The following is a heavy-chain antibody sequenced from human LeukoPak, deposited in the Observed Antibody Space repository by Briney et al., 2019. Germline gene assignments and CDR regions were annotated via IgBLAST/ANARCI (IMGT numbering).Heavy chain of an antibody. Sequence: ASVKVSCKASGYTFTGYYMHWVRQAPGQGLAGVGWINPNSGGTNYAQKLQDRVTMTRDTSISTAYMELSRRRSDDTAVYYWARGKVGATQPGSYWGQGTLVSVSS. V-gene: IGHV1-2*02. CDR2: INPNSGGT. CDR1: GYTFTGYY. CDR3: ARGKVGATQPGSY. J-gene: IGHJ4*02. D-gene: IGHD1-26*01.